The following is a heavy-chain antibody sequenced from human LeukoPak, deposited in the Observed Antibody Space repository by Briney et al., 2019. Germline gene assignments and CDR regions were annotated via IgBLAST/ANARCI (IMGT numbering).Heavy chain of an antibody. V-gene: IGHV5-51*01. Sequence: GESLKISCKGSGYSFTSYWIGWVRQMPGKGLEWMGIIYPGDSDTRYSPSFQGKVTISADKSITTAYLQWSSLKASDTALYYCARVSSGRFRELLFDYWGQGTLVTVSS. CDR1: GYSFTSYW. D-gene: IGHD3-10*01. CDR2: IYPGDSDT. CDR3: ARVSSGRFRELLFDY. J-gene: IGHJ4*02.